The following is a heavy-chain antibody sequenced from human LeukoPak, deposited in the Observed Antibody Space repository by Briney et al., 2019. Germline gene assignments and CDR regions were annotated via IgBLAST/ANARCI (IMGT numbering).Heavy chain of an antibody. J-gene: IGHJ4*02. V-gene: IGHV1-18*01. D-gene: IGHD1-14*01. CDR2: ISAYNGNT. Sequence: ASVKVSCKASGYTFTSYGISWVRQAPGQGLEWMGWISAYNGNTNYAQKLQGRVTMTTDTSTSTAYMELRSLRSDDTAVYYCARNVGVLGLGNPYDYWGQGTLVTVSS. CDR3: ARNVGVLGLGNPYDY. CDR1: GYTFTSYG.